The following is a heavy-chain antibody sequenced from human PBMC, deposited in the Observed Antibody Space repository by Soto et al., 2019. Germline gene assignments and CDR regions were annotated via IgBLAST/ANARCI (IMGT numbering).Heavy chain of an antibody. D-gene: IGHD6-6*01. CDR3: AKDLTRQLAYWLDP. J-gene: IGHJ5*02. V-gene: IGHV1-2*02. Sequence: ASVKVSCKASGFSFTGYYIHWLRQAPGQGLEWMGWINAHSGGTEYAQKFQGRVTLTRDTTIATAYLTLTSLTSDDTALYYCAKDLTRQLAYWLDPWGQGTQVTVSS. CDR1: GFSFTGYY. CDR2: INAHSGGT.